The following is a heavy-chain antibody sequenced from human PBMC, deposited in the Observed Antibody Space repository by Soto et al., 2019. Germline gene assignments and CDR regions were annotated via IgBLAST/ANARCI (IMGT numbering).Heavy chain of an antibody. V-gene: IGHV3-30*03. CDR2: ISYDGSNK. D-gene: IGHD5-18*01. CDR3: TTSGRDTTMVNYFDY. CDR1: GLSFSSYG. Sequence: GGSLRLSCADSGLSFSSYGMHWVRQAPGEGLEWVAAISYDGSNKNYLASVEGRFTVSRDDSKNTLYLQMNSLKTEDTAVYYCTTSGRDTTMVNYFDYWGQGILVTVSS. J-gene: IGHJ4*02.